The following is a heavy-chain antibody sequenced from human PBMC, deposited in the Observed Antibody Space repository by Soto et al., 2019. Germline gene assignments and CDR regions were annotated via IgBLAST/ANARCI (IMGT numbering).Heavy chain of an antibody. CDR3: AIGYSYAPFDP. Sequence: EVQLLESGGGLVQPGGSLRLSCAASGFTFSSYAMSWVRQAPGKGLEWVSGISGSGDSTYYADSVKGRFTISRDNSKNTLYLQMNILRADDTAVYYCAIGYSYAPFDPWCQGNLVTVSS. V-gene: IGHV3-23*01. J-gene: IGHJ5*02. CDR1: GFTFSSYA. CDR2: ISGSGDST. D-gene: IGHD5-18*01.